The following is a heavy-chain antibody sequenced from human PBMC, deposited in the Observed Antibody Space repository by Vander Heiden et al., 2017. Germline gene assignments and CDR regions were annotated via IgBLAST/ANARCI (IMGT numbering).Heavy chain of an antibody. CDR3: ARDPRSYMFDY. Sequence: HVQLVEAGGGVVQPGRSLRLSCAASGFTFSSFYLHWVRQAPGKGLEGVAVIWYDGSNKYDADSVKGRFTISRDNSKNTLYLQMNSLRAEDTAVYYCARDPRSYMFDYWGQGTLVTVSS. CDR2: IWYDGSNK. J-gene: IGHJ4*02. V-gene: IGHV3-33*01. D-gene: IGHD1-26*01. CDR1: GFTFSSFY.